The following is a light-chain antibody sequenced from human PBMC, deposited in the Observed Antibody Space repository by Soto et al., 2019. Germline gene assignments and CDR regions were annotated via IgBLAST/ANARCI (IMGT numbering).Light chain of an antibody. J-gene: IGKJ1*01. CDR3: QQYNNWPQT. Sequence: EIVMTQSPATLSLSPGERARLSCRASQSVSSNLAWYQQKPGQAPRLLIYGASTRATGIPARFSGSGSGTEFTLTISSLQSEDFAEYHCQQYNNWPQTFGQGTKVDIK. CDR2: GAS. CDR1: QSVSSN. V-gene: IGKV3-15*01.